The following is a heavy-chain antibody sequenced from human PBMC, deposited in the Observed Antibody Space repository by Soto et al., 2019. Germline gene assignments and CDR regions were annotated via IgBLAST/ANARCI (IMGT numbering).Heavy chain of an antibody. J-gene: IGHJ4*02. CDR1: GGTFSGYY. D-gene: IGHD2-15*01. CDR3: ARGRWYYFDY. CDR2: INHSGST. V-gene: IGHV4-34*01. Sequence: SETLSLTCAVYGGTFSGYYWSWIRQPPGKGLEWIGEINHSGSTNYNPSLKSRVTISVDTSKNQFSLKLSSVTAADTAVYYCARGRWYYFDYWGQGTLVTVSS.